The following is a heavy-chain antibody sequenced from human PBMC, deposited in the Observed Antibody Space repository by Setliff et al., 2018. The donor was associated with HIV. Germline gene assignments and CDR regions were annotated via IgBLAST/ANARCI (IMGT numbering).Heavy chain of an antibody. D-gene: IGHD6-6*01. CDR3: ARDLRPGGSSADY. CDR1: GFTFTNYA. Sequence: GGSLRLSCATSGFTFTNYALSRVRQAPGKGLEWASAASGTGGLIYYADSVKGRFTISRDNSKNTMYLQMNSLRAEDTALYYCARDLRPGGSSADYWGQGTLVTVSS. J-gene: IGHJ4*02. V-gene: IGHV3-23*01. CDR2: ASGTGGLI.